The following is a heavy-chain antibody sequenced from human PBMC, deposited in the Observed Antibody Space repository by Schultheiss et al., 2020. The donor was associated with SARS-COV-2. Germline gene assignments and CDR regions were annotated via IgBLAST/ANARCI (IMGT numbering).Heavy chain of an antibody. V-gene: IGHV3-11*03. CDR3: YYYGMDV. Sequence: GESLKISCAASGFTFSDYYMSWIRQAPGKGLEWVSSISSSSSYIYYADSVKGRFTISRDNAKNSLYLQMNSLRTEDTAMYYCYYYGMDVWGQGTTVTVSS. J-gene: IGHJ6*02. CDR2: ISSSSSYI. CDR1: GFTFSDYY.